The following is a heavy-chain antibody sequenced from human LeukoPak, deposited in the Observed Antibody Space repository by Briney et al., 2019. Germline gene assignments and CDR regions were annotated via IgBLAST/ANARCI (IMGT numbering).Heavy chain of an antibody. CDR1: GFTFSDYS. Sequence: GGSLRLSCAASGFTFSDYSMTWVRQAPGKGLEWLSYISISGSFIYYADSVKGRFTISRDNGRNSLHLQMYSLRAEDTAVYYCAREVYYGSGRRFDLWGQGTLVTVSS. V-gene: IGHV3-48*01. D-gene: IGHD3-10*01. CDR2: ISISGSFI. CDR3: AREVYYGSGRRFDL. J-gene: IGHJ4*02.